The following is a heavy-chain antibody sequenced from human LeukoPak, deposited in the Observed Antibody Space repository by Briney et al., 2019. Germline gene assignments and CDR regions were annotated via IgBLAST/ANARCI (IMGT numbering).Heavy chain of an antibody. CDR2: INPNSGGT. D-gene: IGHD3-22*01. V-gene: IGHV1-2*02. Sequence: ASVKVSCKASGYTFTGYYMHWVRQAPGQGLEWMGWINPNSGGTNYAQKFQGRVTMTRDTSISTAYMELSRLRSDDTAVYYCAREYSSGQTDAFDIWGQGTMVTVSS. CDR3: AREYSSGQTDAFDI. J-gene: IGHJ3*02. CDR1: GYTFTGYY.